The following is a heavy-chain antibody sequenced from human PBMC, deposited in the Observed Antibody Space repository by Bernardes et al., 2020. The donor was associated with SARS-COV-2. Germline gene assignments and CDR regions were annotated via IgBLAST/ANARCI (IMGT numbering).Heavy chain of an antibody. CDR2: IYSSGTT. CDR1: GDSISSTSYY. V-gene: IGHV4-39*01. D-gene: IGHD1-1*01. Sequence: SETLSLTCAVSGDSISSTSYYWGWIRQSPGKGLEWIGSIYSSGTTYKNPSLQSRVTKSVDTSMNQFSLRLTSVTAADTAVYYCARLSTATYYADYWGQGTLVTVSS. J-gene: IGHJ4*02. CDR3: ARLSTATYYADY.